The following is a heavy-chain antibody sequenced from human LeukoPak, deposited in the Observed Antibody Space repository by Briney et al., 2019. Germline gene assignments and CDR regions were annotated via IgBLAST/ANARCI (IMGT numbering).Heavy chain of an antibody. CDR2: IYHSGST. V-gene: IGHV4-30-2*01. J-gene: IGHJ3*02. D-gene: IGHD3-3*01. CDR1: GGSISSGGYS. Sequence: PSETLSLTCAVSGGSISSGGYSWSWIRQPPGKGLEWIGYIYHSGSTYYNPSLKSRVTISVDRSKNQFSLKLSSVTAADTAVYYCARDRAEYYDFWSGYPAFDIWGQGTMVTVSS. CDR3: ARDRAEYYDFWSGYPAFDI.